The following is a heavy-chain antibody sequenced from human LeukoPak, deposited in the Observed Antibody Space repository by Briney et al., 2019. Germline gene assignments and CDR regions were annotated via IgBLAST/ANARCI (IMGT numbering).Heavy chain of an antibody. CDR1: GGTFSSYA. CDR2: IIPIFGTA. D-gene: IGHD3-10*01. V-gene: IGHV1-69*13. J-gene: IGHJ6*03. CDR3: ARVPRGGSGNMDV. Sequence: SVKVSCKASGGTFSSYAISWVRQAPGQGLEWMGGIIPIFGTANYAQKFQGRVTITADESTSTAYMELSSLRSKDTAVYYCARVPRGGSGNMDVWGKGTTVTVSS.